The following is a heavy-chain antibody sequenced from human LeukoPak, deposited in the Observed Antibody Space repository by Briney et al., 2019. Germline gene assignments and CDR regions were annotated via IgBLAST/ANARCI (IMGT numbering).Heavy chain of an antibody. V-gene: IGHV3-23*01. CDR3: AKDAGTYPFYFDS. J-gene: IGHJ4*02. Sequence: PGGSLRLSCAASGFTFRSYAMNWVRQAPGKGLEWVSSISGSGGSTYYADSVKGRFTVSRDNSKNTLYLQMFSLRAEDTAFYPCAKDAGTYPFYFDSWGPGILVTVSS. CDR2: ISGSGGST. CDR1: GFTFRSYA.